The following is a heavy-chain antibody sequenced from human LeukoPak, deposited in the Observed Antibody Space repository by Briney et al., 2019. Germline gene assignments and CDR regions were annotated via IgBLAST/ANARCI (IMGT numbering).Heavy chain of an antibody. J-gene: IGHJ6*02. CDR1: GFTFSSYA. CDR2: ISGSGGST. V-gene: IGHV3-23*01. Sequence: GSLRLSCAASGFTFSSYAMSWVRQAPGKGLEWVSAISGSGGSTYYADSVKGRFTISRDNSKNTLYLQMNSLRAEDTAVYYCARDGYYCSSTSCYTYYYYYYGMDVWGQGTTVTVSS. D-gene: IGHD2-2*02. CDR3: ARDGYYCSSTSCYTYYYYYYGMDV.